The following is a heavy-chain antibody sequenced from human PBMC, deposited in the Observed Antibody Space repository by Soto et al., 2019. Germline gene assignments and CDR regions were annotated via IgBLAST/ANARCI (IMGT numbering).Heavy chain of an antibody. J-gene: IGHJ4*02. Sequence: TGYCFSWVRQAPGQGLEWMGWISVYNGNTNYAQKLQGRVTMTTDTSTSTAYMELRSLRSDDTAVYYCVIDYYDSSGFEYWGQGTLVTVSS. CDR1: TGYC. CDR3: VIDYYDSSGFEY. CDR2: ISVYNGNT. V-gene: IGHV1-18*04. D-gene: IGHD3-22*01.